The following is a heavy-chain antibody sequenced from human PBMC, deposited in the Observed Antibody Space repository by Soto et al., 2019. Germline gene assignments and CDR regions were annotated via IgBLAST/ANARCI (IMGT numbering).Heavy chain of an antibody. CDR2: IIPIFGTA. D-gene: IGHD2-15*01. CDR1: GGTFSSYA. J-gene: IGHJ4*02. CDR3: ATIVVVVAEDTSGGFY. V-gene: IGHV1-69*01. Sequence: QVQLVQSGAEVKKPGSSVKVSCKASGGTFSSYAISWVRQAPGQGLEWMGGIIPIFGTANYEQKFQGRVTITADETTSTAYMELSSLRSEDTAVYYCATIVVVVAEDTSGGFYWGQGTLVTVSS.